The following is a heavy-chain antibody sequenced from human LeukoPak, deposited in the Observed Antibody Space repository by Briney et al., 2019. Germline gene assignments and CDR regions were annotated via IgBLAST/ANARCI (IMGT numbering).Heavy chain of an antibody. Sequence: SETLSLTCAVYGGSFSGYYWSWIRQPPGKGLEWIGEINHSGSTNYNPSLKSRVTISVDTSKNQFSLKLSSVTAADTAVYYCARGRSWPSPVRYSSGWFKGYFDYWGQGTLVTVSS. CDR1: GGSFSGYY. J-gene: IGHJ4*02. CDR2: INHSGST. V-gene: IGHV4-34*01. CDR3: ARGRSWPSPVRYSSGWFKGYFDY. D-gene: IGHD6-19*01.